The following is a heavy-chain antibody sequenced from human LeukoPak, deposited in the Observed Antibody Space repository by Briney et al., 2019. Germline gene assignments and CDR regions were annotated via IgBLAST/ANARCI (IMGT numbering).Heavy chain of an antibody. D-gene: IGHD3-22*01. CDR1: GGSISSFY. J-gene: IGHJ4*02. CDR3: ARSHITMKLVDY. V-gene: IGHV4-59*01. Sequence: SETLSLTCTVSGGSISSFYWSWIRQPPGKGLEWVGYISDSGSTNYNPSLKSRVTISVDTSKNQFSLKVSAVTAADTAMYYCARSHITMKLVDYWGQGTLVTVSS. CDR2: ISDSGST.